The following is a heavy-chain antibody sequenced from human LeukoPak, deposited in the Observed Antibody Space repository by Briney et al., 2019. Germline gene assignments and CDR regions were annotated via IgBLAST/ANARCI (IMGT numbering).Heavy chain of an antibody. D-gene: IGHD3-22*01. J-gene: IGHJ5*02. Sequence: PSETLSLTCAVYGGSFSGYYWSWIRQPPGKGLEWIGEINHSGSTNYNPSLKSRVTISVDTSKNQFSLKLSSVTAADTAVYYCARGQKKQRVTMIVVVITQDNWFDPWGQGTLVTVSS. CDR1: GGSFSGYY. CDR2: INHSGST. V-gene: IGHV4-34*01. CDR3: ARGQKKQRVTMIVVVITQDNWFDP.